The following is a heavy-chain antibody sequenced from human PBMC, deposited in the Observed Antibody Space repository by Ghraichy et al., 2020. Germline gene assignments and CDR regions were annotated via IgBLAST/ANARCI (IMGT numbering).Heavy chain of an antibody. CDR3: AKDHPTVSTHIY. V-gene: IGHV3-23*01. D-gene: IGHD4-11*01. Sequence: GGSLRLSCAASGLTFSNYAMSWVRQAPGKGLEWVSAFGGSGGGTYYADSVKGRFTISRDNSKNTVYLQMNSLRAEDTAVYYCAKDHPTVSTHIYWGQGTLVTVSP. CDR1: GLTFSNYA. J-gene: IGHJ4*02. CDR2: FGGSGGGT.